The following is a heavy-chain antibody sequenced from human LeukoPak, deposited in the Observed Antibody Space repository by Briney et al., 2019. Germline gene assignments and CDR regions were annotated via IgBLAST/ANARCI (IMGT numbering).Heavy chain of an antibody. J-gene: IGHJ4*02. D-gene: IGHD4-17*01. CDR1: GFTFSNAW. CDR2: IKSKTDGGTT. V-gene: IGHV3-15*01. CDR3: TTTSDYGDHKR. Sequence: GGSLRLSCAASGFTFSNAWMSWGRQAPGKGLEWVGRIKSKTDGGTTDYAAPVKGRFTISRDDSKNTLYLQMNSLKTEDTAVYYCTTTSDYGDHKRWGQGTLVTVSS.